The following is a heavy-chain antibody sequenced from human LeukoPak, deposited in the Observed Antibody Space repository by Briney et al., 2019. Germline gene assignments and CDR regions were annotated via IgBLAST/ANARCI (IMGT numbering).Heavy chain of an antibody. CDR2: IIPIFGTA. Sequence: ASVKVSCKASGGTFSSYAISWVRQAPGQGLEWMGGIIPIFGTANYAKKFQGRVTITADESTGTAYMELSSLRSEDTAVYYCARVEWDYYDSSGYDSDYWGQGTLVTVSS. CDR1: GGTFSSYA. D-gene: IGHD3-22*01. J-gene: IGHJ4*02. CDR3: ARVEWDYYDSSGYDSDY. V-gene: IGHV1-69*13.